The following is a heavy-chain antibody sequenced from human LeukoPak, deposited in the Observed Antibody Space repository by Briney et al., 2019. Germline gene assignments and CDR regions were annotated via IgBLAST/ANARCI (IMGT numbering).Heavy chain of an antibody. V-gene: IGHV3-66*01. Sequence: PGGSLRLSCAASGFTVSSNYMSWVRQAPGKGLEWVSVIYSGGSTYYADSVKGRFTISRDNSKNTLYLQMNSLRAEDTAVYYCASMVRGVITRDYWGQGTLVTVSS. CDR1: GFTVSSNY. D-gene: IGHD3-10*01. CDR3: ASMVRGVITRDY. CDR2: IYSGGST. J-gene: IGHJ4*02.